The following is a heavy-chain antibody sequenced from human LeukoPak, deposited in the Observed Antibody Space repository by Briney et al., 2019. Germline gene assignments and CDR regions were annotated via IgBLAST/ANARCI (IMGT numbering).Heavy chain of an antibody. CDR3: ARDVQGAYCSSTSCYNWFDP. CDR1: GGSFSVHY. CDR2: INQSGST. V-gene: IGHV4-34*01. D-gene: IGHD2-2*01. Sequence: SSETLSLTCAVSGGSFSVHYWSWIRQPPGKGLEWIGEINQSGSTTYNPSLKSRVTISVDTSKNQFSLKLSSVTAADTAVYYCARDVQGAYCSSTSCYNWFDPWGQGTLVTVSS. J-gene: IGHJ5*02.